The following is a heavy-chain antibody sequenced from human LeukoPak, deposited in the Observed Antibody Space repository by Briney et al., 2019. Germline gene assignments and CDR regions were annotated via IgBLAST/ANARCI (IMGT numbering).Heavy chain of an antibody. J-gene: IGHJ6*02. V-gene: IGHV4-59*01. CDR2: IYYSGST. CDR3: ARVGYYYYYGMDV. D-gene: IGHD1-26*01. CDR1: GGSISSYY. Sequence: SETLSLTCTVSGGSISSYYWSWIRQPPGKGLEWIGYIYYSGSTNYNPSLKSRVTISVDTSKNQFSLKLSSVTAADTAAYYCARVGYYYYYGMDVWGQGTTVTVSS.